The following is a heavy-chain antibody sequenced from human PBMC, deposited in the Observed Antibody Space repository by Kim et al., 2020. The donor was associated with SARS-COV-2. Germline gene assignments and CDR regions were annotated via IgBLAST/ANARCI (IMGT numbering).Heavy chain of an antibody. V-gene: IGHV3-21*01. D-gene: IGHD1-26*01. Sequence: YYADSVKGRFTISRDNAKNSLYLQMNSLRAEDTAVYYCASPSGSSSEFDYWGQGTLVTVSS. CDR3: ASPSGSSSEFDY. J-gene: IGHJ4*02.